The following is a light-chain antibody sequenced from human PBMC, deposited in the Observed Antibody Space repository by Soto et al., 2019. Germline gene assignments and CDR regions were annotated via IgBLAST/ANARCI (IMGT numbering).Light chain of an antibody. CDR2: DTS. V-gene: IGKV3-11*01. CDR1: QSVSSY. Sequence: EIVLTQSPATLSLSPGERATLSCRASQSVSSYLAWYQQKPGQAPRLLIYDTSTRATGIPARFSGSGSGTDFTLTISNLEPEDFAVYYCQQRSNWPITFGQGTRLEIK. J-gene: IGKJ5*01. CDR3: QQRSNWPIT.